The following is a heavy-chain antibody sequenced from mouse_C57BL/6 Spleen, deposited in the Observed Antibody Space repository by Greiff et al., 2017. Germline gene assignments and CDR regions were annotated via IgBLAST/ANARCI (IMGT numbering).Heavy chain of an antibody. Sequence: VQLKESGGGLVKPGGSLKLSCAASGFTFSDYGMHWVRQAPEKGLEWVAYISSGCSTIYYADTVKGRFTNSRDNAKNTLFLQMTSLRAEDTAMYYCATYYSNYQPAWFAYWGQGTLVTVSA. J-gene: IGHJ3*01. V-gene: IGHV5-17*01. CDR2: ISSGCSTI. CDR3: ATYYSNYQPAWFAY. D-gene: IGHD2-5*01. CDR1: GFTFSDYG.